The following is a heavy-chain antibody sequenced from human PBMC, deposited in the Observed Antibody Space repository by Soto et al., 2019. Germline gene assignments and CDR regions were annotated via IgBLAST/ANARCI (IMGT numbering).Heavy chain of an antibody. J-gene: IGHJ6*02. CDR2: IYSSGSP. V-gene: IGHV4-61*01. Sequence: SETLSLTCTVSGGSVSSGSYYWSWIRQPPGKGLAWLGYIYSSGSPNYNPSLKSRVTISVDTSKNQFSLKLSSVPAADTAVYYRARVPYSSSWYVGYYYYYGMDVWGQGTTVTVSS. CDR3: ARVPYSSSWYVGYYYYYGMDV. D-gene: IGHD6-13*01. CDR1: GGSVSSGSYY.